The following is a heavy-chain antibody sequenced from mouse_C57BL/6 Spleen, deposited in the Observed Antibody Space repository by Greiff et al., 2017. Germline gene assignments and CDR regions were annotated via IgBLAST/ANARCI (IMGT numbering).Heavy chain of an antibody. CDR2: INPNNGGT. CDR3: ARGKEETEGFDY. J-gene: IGHJ2*01. CDR1: GYTFTDYN. Sequence: EVQLQQSGPELVKPGASVKIPCKASGYTFTDYNMDWVKQSHGKSLEWIGDINPNNGGTIYNQKFKGKATVTVDKSSSTAYMVLRSLTSEDTSVYYCARGKEETEGFDYWGQGTTLTVSS. V-gene: IGHV1-18*01.